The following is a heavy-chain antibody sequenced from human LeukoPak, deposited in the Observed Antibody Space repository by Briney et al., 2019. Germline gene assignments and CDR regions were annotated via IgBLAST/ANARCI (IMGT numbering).Heavy chain of an antibody. CDR2: INPNSGDT. Sequence: GASVKVSCKASGYTFSGYYMHWVRQAPGQGLEWMGWINPNSGDTNYAQKFQGRVTMTRDTSISTAYMELSSLRSDDTAVYYCARGGSGSYYYLDYWGQGTLVTVSS. J-gene: IGHJ4*02. CDR3: ARGGSGSYYYLDY. CDR1: GYTFSGYY. V-gene: IGHV1-2*02. D-gene: IGHD1-26*01.